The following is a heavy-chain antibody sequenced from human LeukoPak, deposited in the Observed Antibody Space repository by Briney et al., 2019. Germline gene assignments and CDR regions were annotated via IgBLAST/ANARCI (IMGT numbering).Heavy chain of an antibody. V-gene: IGHV4-39*01. CDR2: MYYSGNT. J-gene: IGHJ4*02. Sequence: SETLSLTCTVSGGSISSRSYYWGWIRQPPGKGLEWIGSMYYSGNTYYNPSLKSRVTISVDTSKNQFSLKLSSVTAAVTAVYYCARKVRPDYSRFDYWGQGTLVTVSS. CDR3: ARKVRPDYSRFDY. CDR1: GGSISSRSYY. D-gene: IGHD4/OR15-4a*01.